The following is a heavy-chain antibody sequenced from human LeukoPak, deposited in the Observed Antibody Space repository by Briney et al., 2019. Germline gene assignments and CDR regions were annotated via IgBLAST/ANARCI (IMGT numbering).Heavy chain of an antibody. CDR2: INPNSGGT. V-gene: IGHV1-2*02. J-gene: IGHJ3*02. D-gene: IGHD6-19*01. Sequence: AAVKVSCKASGYTFTCYYMHWVRQAPGQGGEWRGWINPNSGGTNYAQKFQGRVTMTRDTSISTAYMELSRLRSDDTAVYYCARDLYSSGWTDAFDIWGQGTMVTVSS. CDR1: GYTFTCYY. CDR3: ARDLYSSGWTDAFDI.